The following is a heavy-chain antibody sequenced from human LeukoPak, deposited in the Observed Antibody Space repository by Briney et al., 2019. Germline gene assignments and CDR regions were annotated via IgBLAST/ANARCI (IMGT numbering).Heavy chain of an antibody. CDR1: GGSFSGYY. D-gene: IGHD5-18*01. V-gene: IGHV4-34*01. J-gene: IGHJ3*02. Sequence: SETLSLTCAVYGGSFSGYYWSWIRQPPGKGLEWIGEINHSGSTNYNPSLKSRVTISVDTSKNQFSLKLSSVTAVDTAVYYCASCGYSYGYCVGRAFDIWGQGTMVTVSS. CDR3: ASCGYSYGYCVGRAFDI. CDR2: INHSGST.